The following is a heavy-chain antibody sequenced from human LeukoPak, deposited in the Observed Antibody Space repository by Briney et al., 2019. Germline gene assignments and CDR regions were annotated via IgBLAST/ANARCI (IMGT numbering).Heavy chain of an antibody. CDR2: ISYDGSNK. J-gene: IGHJ4*02. CDR3: ARDRLYCSSTSCYTGIGFFDY. V-gene: IGHV3-30*01. Sequence: GRSLRLSCAASGFTFSSYAMHWVRQAPGKGLEWVAVISYDGSNKYYADSEKGRFTISRDNSKNTLYLQMNSLRAEDTAVYYCARDRLYCSSTSCYTGIGFFDYWGQGTLVTVSS. D-gene: IGHD2-2*02. CDR1: GFTFSSYA.